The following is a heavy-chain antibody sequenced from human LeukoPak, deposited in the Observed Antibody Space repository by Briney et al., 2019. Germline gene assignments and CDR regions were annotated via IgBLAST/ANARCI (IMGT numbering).Heavy chain of an antibody. CDR2: IYYSGST. J-gene: IGHJ5*02. V-gene: IGHV4-59*12. CDR3: AGDVHPQDEPLYGNWFDP. Sequence: SETLSLTCTVSGGSISGYYWSWIRQPPGKGLEWIGYIYYSGSTNYNPSLKSRVTMSVDKSKSQLSLKLTSVTAADTAVYYCAGDVHPQDEPLYGNWFDPWGQGTLVTVSS. CDR1: GGSISGYY. D-gene: IGHD2-2*02.